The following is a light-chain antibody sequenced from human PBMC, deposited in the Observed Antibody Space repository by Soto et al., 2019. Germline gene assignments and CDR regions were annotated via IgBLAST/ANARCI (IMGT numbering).Light chain of an antibody. CDR1: QSISSN. Sequence: IVMTQSPDTLSVSPGERATLSCRASQSISSNLVWYQQKPGQAPRLLIYGASTRATGIPARFSGSGSGTEFTLTISSLQSEDFAVYYCQQYNKWPPWTFGQGTKVDIK. CDR2: GAS. J-gene: IGKJ1*01. CDR3: QQYNKWPPWT. V-gene: IGKV3-15*01.